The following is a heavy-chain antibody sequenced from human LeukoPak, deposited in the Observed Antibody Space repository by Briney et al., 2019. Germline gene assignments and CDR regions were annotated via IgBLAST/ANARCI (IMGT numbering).Heavy chain of an antibody. CDR3: ARVGQGFDY. V-gene: IGHV3-23*01. Sequence: PGGALRLSCAASGFTFSSYGMSWVRQAPGKGLEWVSAISTGGGSTYYADSVKGRFTISRDNAKNTLYLQMNSLRAEDTAVYYCARVGQGFDYWGQGTLVTVSS. J-gene: IGHJ4*02. CDR1: GFTFSSYG. CDR2: ISTGGGST.